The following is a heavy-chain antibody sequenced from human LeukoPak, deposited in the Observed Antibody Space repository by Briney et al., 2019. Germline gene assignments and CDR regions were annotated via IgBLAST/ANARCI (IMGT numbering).Heavy chain of an antibody. Sequence: ASVKVSCKASGYTFTSYGISWVRQAPGQGLEWMGWISAYNGNTNYAQKLQGRVTMTTDTSTSTAYMELRSLRSVDTAVYYCASCGLGGDYGDNYYYYYYMDVWGKGTTVTVSS. J-gene: IGHJ6*03. CDR2: ISAYNGNT. CDR1: GYTFTSYG. D-gene: IGHD4-23*01. CDR3: ASCGLGGDYGDNYYYYYYMDV. V-gene: IGHV1-18*01.